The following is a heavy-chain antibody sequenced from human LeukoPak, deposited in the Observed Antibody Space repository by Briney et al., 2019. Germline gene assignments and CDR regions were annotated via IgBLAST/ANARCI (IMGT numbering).Heavy chain of an antibody. V-gene: IGHV3-74*01. CDR2: INDDGSAT. J-gene: IGHJ6*03. D-gene: IGHD5-24*01. CDR1: GFTFSNYW. CDR3: ARDRWLQSNYYMDV. Sequence: SGGSLRLSCAASGFTFSNYWMHWVRQVPGKGLVWVSRINDDGSATFYADSVKGRFTISRDNAKNTLFLQINSPRAEDTAVYYCARDRWLQSNYYMDVWGKGTTVTISS.